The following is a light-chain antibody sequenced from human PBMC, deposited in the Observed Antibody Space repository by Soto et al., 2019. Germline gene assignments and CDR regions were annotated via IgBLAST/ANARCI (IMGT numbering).Light chain of an antibody. CDR1: HSVSSN. V-gene: IGKV3D-15*01. Sequence: EIVITQSPATLSVSPGERATLSCRASHSVSSNLGWYQQKPGQAPMLLSYGASSRPTGIPDRFSGSGSGTDLTLTITPLEPEDFVVYFCQQYDTSPITFGQGKRLEIK. CDR3: QQYDTSPIT. CDR2: GAS. J-gene: IGKJ5*01.